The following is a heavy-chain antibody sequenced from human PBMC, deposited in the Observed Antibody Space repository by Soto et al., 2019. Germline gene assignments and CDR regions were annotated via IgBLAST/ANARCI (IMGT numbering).Heavy chain of an antibody. CDR3: ARAIYKSPLGSPPRMIVVVPPPGDV. CDR2: MNPNSGNT. V-gene: IGHV1-8*01. J-gene: IGHJ6*02. D-gene: IGHD3-22*01. CDR1: GSTFTSYD. Sequence: GVLVTVSCTSSGSTFTSYDINWVRQAHGQGLEWMGWMNPNSGNTGYAQKFQGRVTMTRNTSISTAYMELSSLRSEDTAVYYCARAIYKSPLGSPPRMIVVVPPPGDVWGQGTTVTVSS.